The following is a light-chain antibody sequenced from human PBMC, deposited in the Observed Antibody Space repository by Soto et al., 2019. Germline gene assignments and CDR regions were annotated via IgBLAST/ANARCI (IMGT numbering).Light chain of an antibody. CDR2: KAS. V-gene: IGKV1-5*03. J-gene: IGKJ1*01. Sequence: DIQMTQSPSTLSASVGDRVTITCRASQSITDWLAWYQQKPGKAPKFLIYKASNLEDGVPSRFSGSGSGTEFTLTISSVQPDDFATYYCQYCDNYSWTFGQGTKVEIK. CDR3: QYCDNYSWT. CDR1: QSITDW.